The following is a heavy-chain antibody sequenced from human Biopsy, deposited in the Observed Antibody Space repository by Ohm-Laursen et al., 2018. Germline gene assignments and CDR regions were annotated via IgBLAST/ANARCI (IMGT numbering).Heavy chain of an antibody. CDR1: GYSFTSYY. CDR2: INPSGSTT. Sequence: SSVKVSCKASGYSFTSYYMHWVRQAPGQGLEWMGMINPSGSTTSYPQIFQGRVTMTRDTSKGTVYMELSSLRSADTAVYFCARNTGWYGGLYYFDYWGQGTLVTVSS. J-gene: IGHJ4*02. V-gene: IGHV1-46*01. D-gene: IGHD6-19*01. CDR3: ARNTGWYGGLYYFDY.